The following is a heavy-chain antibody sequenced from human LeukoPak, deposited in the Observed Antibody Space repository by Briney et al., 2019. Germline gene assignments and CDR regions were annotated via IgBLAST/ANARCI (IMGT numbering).Heavy chain of an antibody. Sequence: PGGSLRLSCAASGFTFSNYWMHWVRQAPGKGLVWVSRIYNDGSSTSYADSVKGRFTISRDNAKSTLYLQMNSLRADDTAVYYCARDRPQQWLVRGQRGYYYYMDVWGKGTTVTISS. CDR1: GFTFSNYW. J-gene: IGHJ6*03. V-gene: IGHV3-74*01. D-gene: IGHD6-19*01. CDR2: IYNDGSST. CDR3: ARDRPQQWLVRGQRGYYYYMDV.